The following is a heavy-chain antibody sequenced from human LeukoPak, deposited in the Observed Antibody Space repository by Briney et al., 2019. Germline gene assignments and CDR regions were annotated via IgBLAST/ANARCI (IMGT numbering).Heavy chain of an antibody. CDR2: VKKDASEK. CDR3: ASVAMVIFEAFDI. V-gene: IGHV3-7*01. CDR1: GFTFSNNW. D-gene: IGHD5-18*01. Sequence: PGGSLRLSCAASGFTFSNNWMTWVRQAPGKGLEWVASVKKDASEKYYVDSVKGRFTISRDNAKNSLYLQMNSLRVEDTAVYYCASVAMVIFEAFDIWGQGTMVTVSS. J-gene: IGHJ3*02.